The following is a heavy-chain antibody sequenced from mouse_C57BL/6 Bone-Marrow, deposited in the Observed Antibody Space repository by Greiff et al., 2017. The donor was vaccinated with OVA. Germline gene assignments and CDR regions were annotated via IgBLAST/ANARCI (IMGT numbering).Heavy chain of an antibody. Sequence: EVQLVESGPGLVKPSQSLSLTCSVTGYSITSGYYWNWIRQFPGNKLEWMGYISYDGSNNYNPSLKNRISITRDTSKNQFFLKLNSVTTEDTATYYCARDPLYYYGHYYAMDYWGQGTSVTVSS. J-gene: IGHJ4*01. V-gene: IGHV3-6*01. CDR2: ISYDGSN. CDR1: GYSITSGYY. D-gene: IGHD1-1*01. CDR3: ARDPLYYYGHYYAMDY.